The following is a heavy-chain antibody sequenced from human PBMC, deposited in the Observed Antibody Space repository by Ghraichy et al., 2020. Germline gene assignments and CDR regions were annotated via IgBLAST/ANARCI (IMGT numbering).Heavy chain of an antibody. V-gene: IGHV3-53*01. CDR3: ARVRDAFDI. CDR2: IYSGGST. Sequence: LSLTCAASGFTVSSNYMSWVRQAPGKGLEWVSVIYSGGSTYYADSVKGRFTISRDNSKNTLYLQMNSLRAEDTAVYYCARVRDAFDIWGQGTMVTVSS. J-gene: IGHJ3*02. CDR1: GFTVSSNY.